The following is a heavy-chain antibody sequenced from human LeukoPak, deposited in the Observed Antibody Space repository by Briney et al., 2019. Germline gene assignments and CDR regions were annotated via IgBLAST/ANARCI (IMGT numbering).Heavy chain of an antibody. V-gene: IGHV4-34*01. CDR1: GGSFSGYY. CDR2: INHSGST. CDR3: AMGRPGNY. Sequence: SETPSLTCAVYGGSFSGYYWSWIRQPPGKGLEWIGEINHSGSTNYNPSLKSRVTISVDTSKNQFSLKLSSVTAADTAVYYCAMGRPGNYWGQGTLVTVSS. D-gene: IGHD3-10*01. J-gene: IGHJ4*02.